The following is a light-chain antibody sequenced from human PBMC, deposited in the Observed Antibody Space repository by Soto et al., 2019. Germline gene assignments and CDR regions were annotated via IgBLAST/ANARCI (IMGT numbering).Light chain of an antibody. CDR2: AAS. Sequence: DIQMTQSPSSLPASVGDRVTITCRTSQPISEYLNWYQQKPGKAPKLLIYAASSLHSGVPSRFSGSGSGTDFTLTISSLQPEDFATYSCQQTYSTPLTFGGGTKV. V-gene: IGKV1-39*01. CDR1: QPISEY. J-gene: IGKJ4*01. CDR3: QQTYSTPLT.